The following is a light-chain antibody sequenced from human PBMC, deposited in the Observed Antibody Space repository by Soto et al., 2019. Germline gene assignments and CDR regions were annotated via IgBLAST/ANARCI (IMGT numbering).Light chain of an antibody. Sequence: TQSPGTLSVSPGERATLSCRAAQGVTTNFAWYQQKSGQSPRLLIYDVSNRATGVPARFSGSGSGTDFTLTISSLEPEDFAVYYCQQRSNWPRTFGQGTKVDIK. CDR3: QQRSNWPRT. J-gene: IGKJ1*01. CDR2: DVS. V-gene: IGKV3-11*01. CDR1: QGVTTN.